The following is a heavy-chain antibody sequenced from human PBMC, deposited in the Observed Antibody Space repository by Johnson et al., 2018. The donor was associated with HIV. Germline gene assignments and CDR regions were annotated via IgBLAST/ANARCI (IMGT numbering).Heavy chain of an antibody. Sequence: VQLVESGGGVVQPGGSLRLSCAASGFTVSSNYMSWVRQAPGRGLEWVGRIKSKTDGGTTDYAAPVKGRFTISRDDSKNTLYLQMNSLRAEDTAVYYCARGRWLQSKSDAFDIWGQGTMVTVSS. CDR3: ARGRWLQSKSDAFDI. CDR2: IKSKTDGGTT. V-gene: IGHV3-15*01. J-gene: IGHJ3*02. D-gene: IGHD5-24*01. CDR1: GFTVSSNY.